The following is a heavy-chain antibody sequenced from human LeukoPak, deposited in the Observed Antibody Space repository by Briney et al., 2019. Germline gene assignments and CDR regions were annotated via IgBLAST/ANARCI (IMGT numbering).Heavy chain of an antibody. CDR1: GGSISSGGYY. CDR2: IYYSGST. V-gene: IGHV4-31*03. CDR3: ARLTLTGSLN. Sequence: SETLSLTCTVSGGSISSGGYYWSWIRQHPGKGLECIGYIYYSGSTYYNPSLKSRVTISADTSKNQFSLKLSSVTAADTAVYYCARLTLTGSLNWGQGTLVTVSS. D-gene: IGHD7-27*01. J-gene: IGHJ4*02.